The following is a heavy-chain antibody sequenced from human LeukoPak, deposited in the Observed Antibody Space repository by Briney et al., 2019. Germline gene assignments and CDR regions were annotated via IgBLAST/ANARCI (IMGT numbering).Heavy chain of an antibody. CDR2: IRYDGSNK. CDR1: GFTFSSYG. V-gene: IGHV3-30*02. Sequence: PGGSLRLSCAASGFTFSSYGMHWVRQAPGKGLEWVAFIRYDGSNKYYADSVKGRFTISRDNSRNTLYLQMNSLRAEDTAVYYCAKDHGYCSSVSCCCWFDPWGQGTLVTVS. CDR3: AKDHGYCSSVSCCCWFDP. D-gene: IGHD2-2*01. J-gene: IGHJ5*02.